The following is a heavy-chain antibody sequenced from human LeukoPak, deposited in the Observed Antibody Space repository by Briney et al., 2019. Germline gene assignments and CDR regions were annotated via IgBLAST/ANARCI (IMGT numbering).Heavy chain of an antibody. D-gene: IGHD4-23*01. CDR1: GFSFSTYG. V-gene: IGHV3-23*01. CDR2: ISGNAATT. CDR3: AKALFGGNTC. Sequence: GGSLRLYCVASGFSFSTYGMSWVRQAPGKGLECVSGISGNAATTYYADSVKGRFTISRENSKNTLYLQMDSLRAEDTAVYYCAKALFGGNTCWSQGTLVTVSS. J-gene: IGHJ4*02.